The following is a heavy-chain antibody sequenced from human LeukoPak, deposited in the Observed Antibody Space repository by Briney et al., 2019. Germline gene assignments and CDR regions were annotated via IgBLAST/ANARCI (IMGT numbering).Heavy chain of an antibody. J-gene: IGHJ4*02. D-gene: IGHD3-9*01. Sequence: ASVKVSCKASGYTFTSYGISWVRQAPGQGLEWMGWISAYNGNTNYAQKLQGRVTMTTDTSTSTAYMELRSLRSDDTAVYYCARDPGLLSAHYDILTGPPSFDYWGQGTLVTVSS. V-gene: IGHV1-18*01. CDR3: ARDPGLLSAHYDILTGPPSFDY. CDR1: GYTFTSYG. CDR2: ISAYNGNT.